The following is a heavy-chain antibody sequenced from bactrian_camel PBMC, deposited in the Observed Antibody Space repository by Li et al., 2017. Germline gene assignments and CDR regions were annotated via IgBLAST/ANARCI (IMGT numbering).Heavy chain of an antibody. D-gene: IGHD2*01. CDR2: IRVTSKTT. CDR1: GYRYASYC. Sequence: HVQLVASGGGSAQAGGSLKLSCAASGYRYASYCMGWYRQAPGKEREGIAGIRVTSKTTHYADSVKGRFTISKDIAKNTVHLQVNSLKTEDTAMYYCAAELGVSGYCVPGGLVFGYWDQGTQVTVS. J-gene: IGHJ6*01. V-gene: IGHV3-3*01. CDR3: AAELGVSGYCVPGGLVFGY.